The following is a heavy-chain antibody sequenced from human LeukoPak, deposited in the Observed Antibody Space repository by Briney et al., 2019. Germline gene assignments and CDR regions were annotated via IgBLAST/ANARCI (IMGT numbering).Heavy chain of an antibody. J-gene: IGHJ4*01. D-gene: IGHD4-17*01. CDR2: ISGSGGST. V-gene: IGHV3-23*01. CDR3: GRESVTHYFDY. Sequence: GGSLRLSCAASGFTFSSYGMSWVRHAPGKWLEWVSAISGSGGSTYYADSVKGRFTISRDNSKNTLYLQMNSLRAEDTAVYYCGRESVTHYFDYWGQGTLVTVSS. CDR1: GFTFSSYG.